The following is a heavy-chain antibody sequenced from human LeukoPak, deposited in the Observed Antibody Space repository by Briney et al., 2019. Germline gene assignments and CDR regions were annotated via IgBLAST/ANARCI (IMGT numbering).Heavy chain of an antibody. D-gene: IGHD3-22*01. CDR1: GFTFSSYS. V-gene: IGHV3-21*01. J-gene: IGHJ4*02. Sequence: PGGSLRLSCAASGFTFSSYSMNWVRQAPGKGLERVSSISSSSSYIYYADSVKGRFTISRDNAKNSLYLQMNSLRAEDTAVYYCARGKYYDSSGYDYWGQGTLVTVSS. CDR2: ISSSSSYI. CDR3: ARGKYYDSSGYDY.